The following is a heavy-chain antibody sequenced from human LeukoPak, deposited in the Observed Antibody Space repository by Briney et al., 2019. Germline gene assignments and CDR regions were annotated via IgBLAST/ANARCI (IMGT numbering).Heavy chain of an antibody. V-gene: IGHV6-1*01. CDR2: AYYRFKWYN. CDR3: ARDHIYGFDY. Sequence: QALSLTCAISGDSVSSNSVAWNWIRQSPSRGLEWLGRAYYRFKWYNDYAVAVKSRITINPDTSKNQFSLKLNSVTPEDTAVYYCARDHIYGFDYWGQGTLVSVFS. CDR1: GDSVSSNSVA. D-gene: IGHD4-17*01. J-gene: IGHJ4*02.